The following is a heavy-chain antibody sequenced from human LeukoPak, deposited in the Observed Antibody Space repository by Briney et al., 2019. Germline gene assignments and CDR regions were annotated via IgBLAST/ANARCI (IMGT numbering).Heavy chain of an antibody. CDR2: ISGSRGST. Sequence: PGGSLRLSCAASGFTFSSYAMSWVRQAPGKGLEWVSAISGSRGSTYYADSVKGRFTISRDNSKNTLYLQMNSLRAEDTAVYYCARDSVYYDSGLLFDYWGQGTLVTVSS. V-gene: IGHV3-23*01. J-gene: IGHJ4*02. CDR3: ARDSVYYDSGLLFDY. D-gene: IGHD3-22*01. CDR1: GFTFSSYA.